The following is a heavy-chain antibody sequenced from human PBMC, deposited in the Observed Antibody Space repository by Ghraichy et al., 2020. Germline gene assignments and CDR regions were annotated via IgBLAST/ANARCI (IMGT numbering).Heavy chain of an antibody. CDR3: ASPGQYCSSTSCYTDY. J-gene: IGHJ4*02. CDR2: ISGSGGST. D-gene: IGHD2-2*02. Sequence: GGSLRLSCAASGFTFSSYAMSWVRQAPGKGLEWVSAISGSGGSTYYADSVKGRFTISRDNSKNTLYLQMNSLRAEDTAVYYCASPGQYCSSTSCYTDYWGQGTLVTVSS. CDR1: GFTFSSYA. V-gene: IGHV3-23*01.